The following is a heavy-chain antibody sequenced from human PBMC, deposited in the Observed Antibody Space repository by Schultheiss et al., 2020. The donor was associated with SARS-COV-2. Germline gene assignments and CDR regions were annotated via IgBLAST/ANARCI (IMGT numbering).Heavy chain of an antibody. V-gene: IGHV3-11*05. CDR2: ISSSSSYT. Sequence: GGSLRLSCAASGFTFSDYYMSWICQAPGKGLEWVSYISSSSSYTNYADSVKGRFTISRDNAKNSLYLQMNSQRAEDTAVYYCARVGRVKYSSSVYYYMDVWGKGTTVTVSS. D-gene: IGHD6-6*01. CDR1: GFTFSDYY. CDR3: ARVGRVKYSSSVYYYMDV. J-gene: IGHJ6*03.